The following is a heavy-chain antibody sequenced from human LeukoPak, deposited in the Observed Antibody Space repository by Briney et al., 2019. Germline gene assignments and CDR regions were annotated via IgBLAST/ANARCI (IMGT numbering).Heavy chain of an antibody. Sequence: GGSLRLSCAASGFTFSSYAMSWVRQAPGKGLEWVSAISGSGGSTYYADSVKGRFTISRDNSKNTLYLQMHRLRAEDTAVYYCAKRLEYSSSFDYWGQGTLVTVSS. V-gene: IGHV3-23*01. J-gene: IGHJ4*02. CDR1: GFTFSSYA. CDR3: AKRLEYSSSFDY. D-gene: IGHD6-6*01. CDR2: ISGSGGST.